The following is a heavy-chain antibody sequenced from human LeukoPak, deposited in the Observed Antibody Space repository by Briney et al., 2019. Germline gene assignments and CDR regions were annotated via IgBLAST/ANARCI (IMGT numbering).Heavy chain of an antibody. D-gene: IGHD3-16*01. CDR2: ISRDGSDK. J-gene: IGHJ4*02. CDR3: AKDWGYASGTYLDS. V-gene: IGHV3-30*18. CDR1: GFTFSSNA. Sequence: GGSLRLSCAASGFTFSSNAMHWLRQAPGKGLEWVAVISRDGSDKYYPDSVKGRFTISRDNSKNTLFLQMNSLRTEDTAVYYCAKDWGYASGTYLDSWGQGTLVTVSS.